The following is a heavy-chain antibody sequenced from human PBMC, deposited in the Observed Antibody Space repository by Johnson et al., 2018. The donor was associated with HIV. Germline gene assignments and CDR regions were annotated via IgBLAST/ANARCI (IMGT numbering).Heavy chain of an antibody. V-gene: IGHV3-33*01. D-gene: IGHD1-14*01. CDR1: GFTFSSYG. CDR2: IWYDGSNK. J-gene: IGHJ3*02. Sequence: QEKLVESGGGVVQPGRSLRLSCAASGFTFSSYGMHWVRQAPGKGLEWVAVIWYDGSNKYYADSVQGRFTISRDNSNNTLSLHMSSLRAEDTAVYYCAPENGRNAFDIWGQGTMVAVSS. CDR3: APENGRNAFDI.